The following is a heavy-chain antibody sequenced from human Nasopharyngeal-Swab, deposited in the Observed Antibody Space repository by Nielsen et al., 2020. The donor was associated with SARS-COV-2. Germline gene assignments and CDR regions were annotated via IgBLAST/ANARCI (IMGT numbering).Heavy chain of an antibody. Sequence: ASVKVSCKASGYTFSSSYMQWVRQAPGQGLEGMGTINPSGGVTNYAQKFQGRVTMTRDTSSSTLYMELSGLRSEDTAVYYCARLPEYTSVWDYFDYWGQGTLVTVSS. CDR3: ARLPEYTSVWDYFDY. CDR1: GYTFSSSY. J-gene: IGHJ4*02. V-gene: IGHV1-46*01. D-gene: IGHD6-19*01. CDR2: INPSGGVT.